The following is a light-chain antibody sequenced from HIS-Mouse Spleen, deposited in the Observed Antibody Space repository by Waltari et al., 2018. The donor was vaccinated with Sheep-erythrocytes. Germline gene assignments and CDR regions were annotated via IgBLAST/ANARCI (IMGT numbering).Light chain of an antibody. CDR3: QSADSSGTYV. J-gene: IGLJ1*01. CDR1: ALPKQY. Sequence: SYELTQPPSVSVSPGQTARITCSGDALPKQYAYWYQQKPGQAPVLVIYKDRVRPSGIPERFSGSSSGTTVTLTISGVQAEDEADYYCQSADSSGTYVFGTGTKVTVL. V-gene: IGLV3-25*03. CDR2: KDR.